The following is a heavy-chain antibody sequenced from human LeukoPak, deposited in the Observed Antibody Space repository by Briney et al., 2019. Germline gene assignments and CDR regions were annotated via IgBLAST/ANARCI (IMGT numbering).Heavy chain of an antibody. J-gene: IGHJ5*02. CDR2: IYTNGST. CDR3: ARECIMITFGGVIAYNWFGP. Sequence: SETLSLTCTVSGGSISSGSYYWSWIRQPAGKGLEWIGRIYTNGSTNYNPSLKSRVTISVDTSKNQFSLKLSSVTAADTAVYYCARECIMITFGGVIAYNWFGPWGQGTLVTVSS. V-gene: IGHV4-61*02. D-gene: IGHD3-16*02. CDR1: GGSISSGSYY.